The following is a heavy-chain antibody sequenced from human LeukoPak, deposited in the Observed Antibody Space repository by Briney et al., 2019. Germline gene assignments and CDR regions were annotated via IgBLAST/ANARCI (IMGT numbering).Heavy chain of an antibody. D-gene: IGHD6-13*01. V-gene: IGHV4-39*01. J-gene: IGHJ4*02. CDR2: IYYSGST. Sequence: SETLSLTCTVSGGSIRSSSYYWGWIRQPPGKGLEWIGNIYYSGSTYYNAPLKSRVTISVDTSKNQLSLSLSSVTAADTAVYYCARHVAADGSWDYWGQGTLVTVSS. CDR1: GGSIRSSSYY. CDR3: ARHVAADGSWDY.